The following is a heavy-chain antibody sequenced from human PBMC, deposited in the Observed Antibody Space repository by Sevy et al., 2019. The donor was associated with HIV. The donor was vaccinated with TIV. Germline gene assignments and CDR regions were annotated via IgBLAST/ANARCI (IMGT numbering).Heavy chain of an antibody. J-gene: IGHJ4*02. CDR3: ARDHAGSVEFYFDH. V-gene: IGHV1-3*04. CDR2: TATDTGDT. CDR1: GYTFNRHG. Sequence: ASVKVSCKASGYTFNRHGLHWVRQAPAQGLEWMGGTATDTGDTRYSQKFQGRLTITTDTSASTLYMELSSLTSEDTAVYYCARDHAGSVEFYFDHWGQGTLVTVSS.